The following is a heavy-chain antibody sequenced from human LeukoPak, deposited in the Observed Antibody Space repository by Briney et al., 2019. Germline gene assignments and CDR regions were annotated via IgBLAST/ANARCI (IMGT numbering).Heavy chain of an antibody. J-gene: IGHJ4*02. V-gene: IGHV3-21*01. CDR2: ISSSSSYI. CDR1: GFTFSSYS. CDR3: ARDAYCSSTSCYTYFDY. Sequence: GGSLRLSCAASGFTFSSYSMNWVRQAPGKGLEWVSSISSSSSYIYYADSVRGRFTISRDNAKNSLYLQMNSLRAEDTAVYYCARDAYCSSTSCYTYFDYWGQGTLVTVSS. D-gene: IGHD2-2*02.